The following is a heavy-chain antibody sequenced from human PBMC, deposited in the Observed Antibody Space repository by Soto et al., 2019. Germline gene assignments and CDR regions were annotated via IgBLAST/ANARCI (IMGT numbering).Heavy chain of an antibody. CDR2: IYYSGST. D-gene: IGHD3-22*01. J-gene: IGHJ5*02. CDR3: ARQLEPYYYDSSGYSTRFDP. CDR1: GGSISSSSYY. V-gene: IGHV4-39*01. Sequence: QLQLQESGPGLVKPSETLSLTCTVSGGSISSSSYYWGWIRQPPGKGLEWIGSIYYSGSTYYNPSLKSQVTISVDTSKNQFSLKLSSVTAADTAVYYCARQLEPYYYDSSGYSTRFDPWGQGTLVTVSS.